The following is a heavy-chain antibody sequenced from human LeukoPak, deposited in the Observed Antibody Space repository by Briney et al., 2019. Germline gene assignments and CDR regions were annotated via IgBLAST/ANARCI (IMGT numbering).Heavy chain of an antibody. Sequence: ETLSLTCAVSGGSISSSNWWSWVRQAPGKGLEWVSSISSSSSYIYYADSVKGRFTISRDNAKNSLHLQMISLRADDTAVYYCARATDSRPFYYGLDVWGQGTTVTVSS. CDR3: ARATDSRPFYYGLDV. V-gene: IGHV3-21*01. CDR2: ISSSSSYI. CDR1: GGSISSSN. J-gene: IGHJ6*02. D-gene: IGHD3-22*01.